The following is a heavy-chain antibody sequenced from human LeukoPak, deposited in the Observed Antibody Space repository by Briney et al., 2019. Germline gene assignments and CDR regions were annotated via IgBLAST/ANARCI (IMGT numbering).Heavy chain of an antibody. CDR1: GGSISSYY. CDR2: IYYSGST. Sequence: PSETLSLTCTVSGGSISSYYWSWIRQPPGKGLEWIGYIYYSGSTNYNPSLKSRVTISVDTSKNQFSLKLSSVTAADTAVYYCATGVAAGPYYFDYWGQGTLVTVSS. D-gene: IGHD6-13*01. V-gene: IGHV4-59*01. J-gene: IGHJ4*02. CDR3: ATGVAAGPYYFDY.